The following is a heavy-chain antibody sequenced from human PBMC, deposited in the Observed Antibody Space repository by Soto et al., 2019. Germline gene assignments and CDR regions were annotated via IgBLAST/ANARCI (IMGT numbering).Heavy chain of an antibody. Sequence: PSETLSLTCTVSGGSISSYYWSWIRQPPGKGLEWIGYIYYSGSTNYNPSLKSRVTISVDTSKNQFSLKLSSVTAADTAVYYCARPNYYDSSGYPGAFDIWGQGTTVTVSS. V-gene: IGHV4-59*01. CDR1: GGSISSYY. CDR3: ARPNYYDSSGYPGAFDI. CDR2: IYYSGST. J-gene: IGHJ3*02. D-gene: IGHD3-22*01.